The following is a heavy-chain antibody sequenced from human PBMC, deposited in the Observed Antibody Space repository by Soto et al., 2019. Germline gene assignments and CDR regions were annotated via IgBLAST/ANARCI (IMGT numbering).Heavy chain of an antibody. V-gene: IGHV3-23*01. Sequence: LRLSCAASGFTFSSHAMSWVRQAPGKGLEWVSAISGSGGSTYYADSVKGRFTISRDNSKNTLYLQMNSLRAEDTAVYYCAKDLIGYCSSTSCPLDYWGQGTLVTVSS. D-gene: IGHD2-2*01. CDR1: GFTFSSHA. J-gene: IGHJ4*02. CDR3: AKDLIGYCSSTSCPLDY. CDR2: ISGSGGST.